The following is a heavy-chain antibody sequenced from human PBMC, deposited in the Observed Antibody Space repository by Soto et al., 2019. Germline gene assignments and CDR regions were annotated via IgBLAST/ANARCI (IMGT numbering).Heavy chain of an antibody. CDR1: GFTFRSYA. Sequence: QVQLVESGGGVVQPGTSLRLSCAVSGFTFRSYATHWVRQAPGGGLEWVALISYDGNNNYYADSVKGRFTISRDTFKNTLFLQVNSLRREDTAMYYCARGIGDGYHLDYWGQGTLVTVSS. J-gene: IGHJ4*02. CDR3: ARGIGDGYHLDY. CDR2: ISYDGNNN. V-gene: IGHV3-30-3*01. D-gene: IGHD5-12*01.